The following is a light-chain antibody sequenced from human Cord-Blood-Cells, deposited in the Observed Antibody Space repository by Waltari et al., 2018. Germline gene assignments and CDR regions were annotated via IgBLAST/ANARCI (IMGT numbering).Light chain of an antibody. CDR1: QSVSSSY. CDR3: QQYGSSPRT. Sequence: EIVLTQSPGPLSLSLGERATLSCRASQSVSSSYLAWYQQKPGQAPRLLIYGASSRATGIPDRFSGSGSGTDFTLTISRLEPEDFAVYYCQQYGSSPRTFGQGTKVEIK. J-gene: IGKJ1*01. V-gene: IGKV3-20*01. CDR2: GAS.